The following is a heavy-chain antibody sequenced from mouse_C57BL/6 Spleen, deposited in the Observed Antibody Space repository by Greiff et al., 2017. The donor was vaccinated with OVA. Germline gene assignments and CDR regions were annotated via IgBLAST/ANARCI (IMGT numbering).Heavy chain of an antibody. CDR3: ARQGLGYWYFDV. CDR2: ISNLAYSI. J-gene: IGHJ1*03. V-gene: IGHV5-15*01. D-gene: IGHD3-3*01. Sequence: EVKLMESGGGLVQPGGSLKLSCAASGFTFSDYGMAWVRQAPRKGPEWVAFISNLAYSIYYADTVTGRFTISRENAKNTLYLEMSSLRSEDTAMYYCARQGLGYWYFDVWGTGTTVTVSS. CDR1: GFTFSDYG.